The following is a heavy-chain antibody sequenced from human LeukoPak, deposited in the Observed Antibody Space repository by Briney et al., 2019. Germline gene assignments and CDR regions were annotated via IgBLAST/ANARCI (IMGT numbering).Heavy chain of an antibody. D-gene: IGHD2-2*02. CDR1: GYTLTELS. Sequence: ASVKVSCKVSGYTLTELSMHWVRQAPGKGLEWMGGFDPEDGETIYAQKFQGRVTMTEDTSTDTAYMELSSLRSEDTAVYYCAKWGKGVVVVPAAIRGHYFDYWGQGTLVTVSS. J-gene: IGHJ4*02. CDR2: FDPEDGET. CDR3: AKWGKGVVVVPAAIRGHYFDY. V-gene: IGHV1-24*01.